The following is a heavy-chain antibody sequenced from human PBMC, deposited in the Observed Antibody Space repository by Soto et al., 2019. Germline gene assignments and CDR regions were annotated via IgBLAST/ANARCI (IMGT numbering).Heavy chain of an antibody. CDR1: GFTFSSYA. CDR3: ARDLSILSY. J-gene: IGHJ4*02. CDR2: ISANDGGT. V-gene: IGHV3-23*01. Sequence: EVQLLESGGGLVQPGGSLRLSCVVSGFTFSSYAMSWVRQAPGKGLEWVSSISANDGGTYYGDSVKGRFTISRDNSENTLYLQMNSLRADDTAVYYGARDLSILSYWGLGTLVTVSS.